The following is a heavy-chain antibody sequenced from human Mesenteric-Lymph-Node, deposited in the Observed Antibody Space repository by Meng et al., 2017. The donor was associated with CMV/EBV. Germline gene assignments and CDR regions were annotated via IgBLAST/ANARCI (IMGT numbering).Heavy chain of an antibody. V-gene: IGHV3-23*03. Sequence: GESLKISCAASGFSFYNYAMNWVRQAPGKGLEWVSLIYGAGLGTHYADSVKGRFTISRDNARNSLYLQMNSLRAEDTAVYYCAPVPWLHSDWGQGTLVTVSS. CDR1: GFSFYNYA. CDR2: IYGAGLGT. J-gene: IGHJ4*02. CDR3: APVPWLHSD. D-gene: IGHD3-22*01.